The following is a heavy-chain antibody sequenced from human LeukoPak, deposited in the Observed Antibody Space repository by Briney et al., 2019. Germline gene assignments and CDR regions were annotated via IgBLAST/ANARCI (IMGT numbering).Heavy chain of an antibody. J-gene: IGHJ4*02. Sequence: GGSLRLSCVASGFTFSSRDWMTWVRQAPGKGLEWVANIKQDGSEKNYVDSVKGRFTISRDNAKNSLYLQMNSLRAEDTAVYYCARDLSVGSKTDLGFDYWGQGTLVTVSS. D-gene: IGHD1-26*01. CDR2: IKQDGSEK. CDR1: GFTFSSRDW. CDR3: ARDLSVGSKTDLGFDY. V-gene: IGHV3-7*01.